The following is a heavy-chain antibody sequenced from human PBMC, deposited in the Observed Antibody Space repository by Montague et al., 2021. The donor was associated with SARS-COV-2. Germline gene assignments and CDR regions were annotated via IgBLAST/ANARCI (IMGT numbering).Heavy chain of an antibody. CDR3: ARQPLGYDFVYYYYGMDV. CDR1: GDSVSSNSAA. J-gene: IGHJ6*02. D-gene: IGHD5-12*01. Sequence: CAISGDSVSSNSAAWNWIRQSPSRGLEWLGRTYYRSKWYDDYAVSVKSRITINPDTSKNQFSLQLNSVTPEDTAVYYCARQPLGYDFVYYYYGMDVWGQGTTVTVSS. V-gene: IGHV6-1*01. CDR2: TYYRSKWYD.